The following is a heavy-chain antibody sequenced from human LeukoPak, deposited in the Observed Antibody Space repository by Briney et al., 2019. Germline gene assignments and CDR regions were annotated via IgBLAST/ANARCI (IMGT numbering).Heavy chain of an antibody. J-gene: IGHJ5*02. CDR2: INHSGST. V-gene: IGHV4-34*01. CDR3: ARGRRTITIFGVLNRFDP. CDR1: GGSFSGYY. Sequence: SETLSLTCAVYGGSFSGYYWSWIRQPPGKGLEWIGEINHSGSTNYNPSLKSRVTISVDTSKNQFSLKLSSVTAADTAVYYCARGRRTITIFGVLNRFDPWGQGTLVTVSS. D-gene: IGHD3-3*01.